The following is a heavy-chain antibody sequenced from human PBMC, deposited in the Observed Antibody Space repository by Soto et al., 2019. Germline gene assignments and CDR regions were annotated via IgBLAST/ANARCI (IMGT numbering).Heavy chain of an antibody. CDR2: ISGSGGST. V-gene: IGHV3-23*01. CDR3: ARDVSNSVDY. Sequence: EVQLLESGGGLVQPGGSLRLSCAASGFTFSSYAMSWVRQAPGKGLEWVSAISGSGGSTYYADSVKGRFTISRDNAKNTLFLQMNSLRAEDTAVYYCARDVSNSVDYWGQGTLVTVSS. J-gene: IGHJ4*02. CDR1: GFTFSSYA. D-gene: IGHD4-4*01.